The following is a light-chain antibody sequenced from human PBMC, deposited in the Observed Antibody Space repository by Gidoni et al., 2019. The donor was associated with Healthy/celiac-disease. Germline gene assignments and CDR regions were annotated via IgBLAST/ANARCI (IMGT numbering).Light chain of an antibody. CDR2: EVS. CDR1: SSDVGGYNY. Sequence: QSALTHPPSASGSPAQPAPIPCTGTSSDVGGYNYVSWYQQHPGKAPKLMIYEVSKRPSGVPDRFSGSKSGNTASLTVSGLQAEDEADYYCSSYAGSNNFEVVFGGGTKLTVL. J-gene: IGLJ2*01. V-gene: IGLV2-8*01. CDR3: SSYAGSNNFEVV.